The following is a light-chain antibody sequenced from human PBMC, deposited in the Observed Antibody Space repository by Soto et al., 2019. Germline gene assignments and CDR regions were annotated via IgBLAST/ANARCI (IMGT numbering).Light chain of an antibody. CDR2: GAS. CDR1: QSVSSSY. Sequence: EIVLTQSPGTLSLSPGERATLSCRASQSVSSSYLAWYQQKPGQAPRLLIYGASSRATGIPDRFSGSGSGTDFTLTISRLEPEDCAVYYCHQYGSSPWTFGQGTKVAVK. CDR3: HQYGSSPWT. V-gene: IGKV3-20*01. J-gene: IGKJ1*01.